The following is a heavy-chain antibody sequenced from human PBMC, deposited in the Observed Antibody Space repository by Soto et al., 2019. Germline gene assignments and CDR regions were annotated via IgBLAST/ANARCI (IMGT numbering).Heavy chain of an antibody. D-gene: IGHD3-10*01. Sequence: QVQLQQWGAGLLKPSETLSLTCAVYGGSFSGYYWSWIRQPPGKGLEWIGEINHSGSTNYNPSLKSRVTISVDTSKNQFSLKLSAVTAADTAVYYCARALHELANDYCGQGTLVTVSS. CDR2: INHSGST. J-gene: IGHJ4*02. CDR1: GGSFSGYY. V-gene: IGHV4-34*01. CDR3: ARALHELANDY.